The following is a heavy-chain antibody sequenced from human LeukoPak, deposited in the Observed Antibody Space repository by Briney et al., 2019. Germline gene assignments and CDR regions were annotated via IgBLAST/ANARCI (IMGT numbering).Heavy chain of an antibody. V-gene: IGHV4-4*07. J-gene: IGHJ4*02. CDR1: GGSISSYY. CDR2: IYTSGST. D-gene: IGHD3-10*01. CDR3: ARGPYGSGSYYNPFDY. Sequence: SETLSLTCTVSGGSISSYYWSWVRQPAGKGLEWIGRIYTSGSTNYNPSLKSRVTMSVDTSKNQFSLKLSSVTAADTAVYYCARGPYGSGSYYNPFDYWGQGTLVTVSS.